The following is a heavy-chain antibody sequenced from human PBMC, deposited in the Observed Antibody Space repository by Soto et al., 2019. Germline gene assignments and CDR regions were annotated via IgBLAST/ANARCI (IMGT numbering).Heavy chain of an antibody. D-gene: IGHD5-12*01. CDR3: ARGHIVATIPYFDY. CDR2: INAGNGNT. Sequence: ASVKVSCKASGYTFTSYAMHWVRQAPGQRLERMGWINAGNGNTKYSQKFQGRVTITRDTSASTAYMELSSLRSEDTSVYYCARGHIVATIPYFDYWGQGTLVTVSS. V-gene: IGHV1-3*01. J-gene: IGHJ4*02. CDR1: GYTFTSYA.